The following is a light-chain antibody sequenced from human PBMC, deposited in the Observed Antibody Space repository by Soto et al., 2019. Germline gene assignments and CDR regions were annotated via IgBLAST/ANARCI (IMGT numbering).Light chain of an antibody. J-gene: IGLJ1*01. CDR2: EGT. CDR1: SSDVGRYNL. CDR3: CSYASSSTDV. Sequence: QSALTQPASVSGSPGQSITISCTGTSSDVGRYNLVSWYQQHPGKAPKLMIYEGTKRPSGVSDRFSGSRSGNTASLTISGLQAEDEADYYCCSYASSSTDVFGTGTKLTVL. V-gene: IGLV2-23*01.